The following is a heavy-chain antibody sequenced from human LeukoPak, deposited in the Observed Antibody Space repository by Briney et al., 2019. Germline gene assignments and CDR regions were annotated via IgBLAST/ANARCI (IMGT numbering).Heavy chain of an antibody. CDR2: INPSGGST. D-gene: IGHD5-24*01. V-gene: IGHV1-46*01. CDR3: AREQDGRDGYNYRRNYYYYYMDV. Sequence: ASVKVSCKASGYTFTSYYMHWVLQAPGQGLEWMGIINPSGGSTSYAQKFQGRVTMTRDTSTSTVYMELSSLRSEDTAVYYCAREQDGRDGYNYRRNYYYYYMDVWGKGPRSPSP. CDR1: GYTFTSYY. J-gene: IGHJ6*03.